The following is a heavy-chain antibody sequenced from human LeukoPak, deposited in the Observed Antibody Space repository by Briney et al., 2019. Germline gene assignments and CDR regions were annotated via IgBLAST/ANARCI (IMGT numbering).Heavy chain of an antibody. D-gene: IGHD6-19*01. CDR3: AKGYSSVWYSHFDY. Sequence: GGSLRLSCAASGFTFTSYAMSWVRQERREGLQWVSAIIPSGGSTYYADSVKGRFTISRDNSKNTLYLQMNSLRAEDTAVYYCAKGYSSVWYSHFDYWGQGTLVTVSS. V-gene: IGHV3-23*01. CDR1: GFTFTSYA. CDR2: IIPSGGST. J-gene: IGHJ4*02.